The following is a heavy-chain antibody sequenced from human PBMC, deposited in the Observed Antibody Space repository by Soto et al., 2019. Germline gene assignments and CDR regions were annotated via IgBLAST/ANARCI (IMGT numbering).Heavy chain of an antibody. CDR2: VYDSGTT. Sequence: ASETLSLTCNVSGGSIISHCWSWIRQPPGKGLEWIGYVYDSGTTNYNPSLKSRVTLSLDTSENQFSLKLRSVIAADTAVYYCARQQSSSWGGLDSWGQGTLLTVSS. CDR1: GGSIISHC. CDR3: ARQQSSSWGGLDS. D-gene: IGHD6-13*01. J-gene: IGHJ5*01. V-gene: IGHV4-59*08.